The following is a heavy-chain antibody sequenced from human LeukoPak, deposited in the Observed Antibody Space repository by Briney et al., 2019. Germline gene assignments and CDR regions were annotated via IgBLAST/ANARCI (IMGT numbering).Heavy chain of an antibody. D-gene: IGHD5-12*01. J-gene: IGHJ6*02. Sequence: SETLSLTCTVSGGSISSYYWTWIRQPAGKGLEWIGRVDSSGSTNYNPSLNSRLTMSVDTSRNQFSLKLSSVTAADTAVYYCARLGLVATFPYYYYYGMDVWGQGTTVTVSS. CDR1: GGSISSYY. V-gene: IGHV4-4*07. CDR3: ARLGLVATFPYYYYYGMDV. CDR2: VDSSGST.